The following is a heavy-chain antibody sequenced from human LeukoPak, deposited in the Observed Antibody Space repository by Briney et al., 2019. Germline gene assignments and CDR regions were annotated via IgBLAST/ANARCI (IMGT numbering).Heavy chain of an antibody. D-gene: IGHD3-3*01. J-gene: IGHJ3*02. V-gene: IGHV3-30-3*01. Sequence: GGSLRLSCAASGFTFSSYAMHWVRHAPGKGLEWVAVISYDGSNKYYADSVKGRFTISRDNSKNTLYLQMNSLRAEDTAVYYCARAGGNTYYDFWSGPSDAFDIWGQGTMVTVSS. CDR3: ARAGGNTYYDFWSGPSDAFDI. CDR2: ISYDGSNK. CDR1: GFTFSSYA.